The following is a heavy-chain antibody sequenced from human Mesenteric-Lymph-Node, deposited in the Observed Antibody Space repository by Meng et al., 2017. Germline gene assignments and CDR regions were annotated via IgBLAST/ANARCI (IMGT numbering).Heavy chain of an antibody. J-gene: IGHJ4*02. Sequence: QVQLVQSGAEVKKPGASVKVSCKASGYTFTNYAIQWVRQAPGQRLEWMGWINSGNGKTKYSEKFQGRVTITRDTSATTAYMELSSLRSEDMAVYYCARGLWEQSRYYFDSWGQGTLVTVFS. CDR1: GYTFTNYA. V-gene: IGHV1-3*01. CDR2: INSGNGKT. CDR3: ARGLWEQSRYYFDS. D-gene: IGHD1-26*01.